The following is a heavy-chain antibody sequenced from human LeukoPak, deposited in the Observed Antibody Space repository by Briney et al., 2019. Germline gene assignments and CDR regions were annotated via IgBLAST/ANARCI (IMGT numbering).Heavy chain of an antibody. CDR1: GGTFTSYA. CDR2: IIPISGTT. D-gene: IGHD1-26*01. Sequence: SVKVSCKTSGGTFTSYAVTWVRQAPGQGLEWMGKIIPISGTTNYAQKFQGRVTFTADESTSTAYMELSSLRSEDTALYYCARKLRLGGNWFDPWGQGTLVTVSS. CDR3: ARKLRLGGNWFDP. J-gene: IGHJ5*02. V-gene: IGHV1-69*13.